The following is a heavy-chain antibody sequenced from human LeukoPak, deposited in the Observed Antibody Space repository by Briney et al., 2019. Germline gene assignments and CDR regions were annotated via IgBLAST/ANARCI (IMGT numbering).Heavy chain of an antibody. CDR2: ISYDGSNK. CDR1: GFTFSSYG. CDR3: AKDAGAYGSGSYSLDY. V-gene: IGHV3-30*18. Sequence: PGGSLRLSCAASGFTFSSYGMHWVRQAPGKGLEWVAVISYDGSNKYYADSVKGRFTISRDNSKNTLYLQMNSLRAEDTAVYYCAKDAGAYGSGSYSLDYWGQGTLVTVSS. D-gene: IGHD3-10*01. J-gene: IGHJ4*02.